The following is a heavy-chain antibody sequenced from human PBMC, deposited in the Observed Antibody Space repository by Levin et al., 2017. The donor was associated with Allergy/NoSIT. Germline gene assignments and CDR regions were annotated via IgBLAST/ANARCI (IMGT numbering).Heavy chain of an antibody. D-gene: IGHD2-15*01. V-gene: IGHV3-30*18. J-gene: IGHJ3*01. Sequence: PGGSLRLSCAASGFQFSLYGMHWVRQAPGKGLEWVALIVFDGNDQYYADSVKGRFTISRDNSKNTLYLQMSSLRANDTAIYYCAKRGYCSGNTCQSHDAIDVWGQGTLVIVSS. CDR1: GFQFSLYG. CDR2: IVFDGNDQ. CDR3: AKRGYCSGNTCQSHDAIDV.